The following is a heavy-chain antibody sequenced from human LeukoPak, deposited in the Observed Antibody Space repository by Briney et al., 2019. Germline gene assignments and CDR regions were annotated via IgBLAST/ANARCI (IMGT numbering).Heavy chain of an antibody. Sequence: ETSETLSLTCTVSGGSISSSSYYWGWIRQPPGKGLEGIGSIYYSGSTYYNPSLKSRVTISVDTSKNQFSLKLSSVTAADTAVYYCARGGRYYYGSGSYYRPTDPFDYWGQGTLVTVSS. CDR3: ARGGRYYYGSGSYYRPTDPFDY. J-gene: IGHJ4*02. V-gene: IGHV4-39*07. CDR2: IYYSGST. D-gene: IGHD3-10*01. CDR1: GGSISSSSYY.